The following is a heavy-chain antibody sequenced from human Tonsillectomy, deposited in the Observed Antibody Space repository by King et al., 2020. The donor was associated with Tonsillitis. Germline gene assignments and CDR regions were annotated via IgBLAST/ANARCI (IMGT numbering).Heavy chain of an antibody. CDR2: ISNDGNKI. V-gene: IGHV3-30*18. D-gene: IGHD1-26*01. CDR1: GFTFSSYG. CDR3: AKDHGSGSYYYYYMDV. Sequence: VQLVESGGGVVQPGRSLRLSCEASGFTFSSYGMHWVRQAPGKGLEWVAVISNDGNKIHYADSVKGRFTISRDNSRNTLYLQMNSLRVEETAVYYCAKDHGSGSYYYYYMDVWGKGTTVTVSS. J-gene: IGHJ6*03.